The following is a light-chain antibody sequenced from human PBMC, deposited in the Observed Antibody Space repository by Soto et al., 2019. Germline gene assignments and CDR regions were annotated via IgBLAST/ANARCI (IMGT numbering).Light chain of an antibody. CDR2: GAS. J-gene: IGKJ1*01. CDR1: QSVSSN. Sequence: EIVMTQSPATLSVSPGEGASLSCRASQSVSSNLAWYQQKPGQAPRLLIFGASTRATGFPARFSGRRSGTEFTLTISSLQSEDFAVYYCQQYDNWPETFGQGTKVEIK. CDR3: QQYDNWPET. V-gene: IGKV3-15*01.